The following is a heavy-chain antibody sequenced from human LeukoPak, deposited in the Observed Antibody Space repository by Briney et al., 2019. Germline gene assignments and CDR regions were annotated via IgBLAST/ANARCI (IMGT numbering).Heavy chain of an antibody. D-gene: IGHD2-8*01. CDR2: VGGDDVT. V-gene: IGHV3-23*01. Sequence: GGSLRLSCAASGFTFSDYAMNWVRQAPGKGLEWVSVVGGDDVTFYTDSVKGRFTISRDNSKNTLSLQMNSLRLEDTAVYYCAKDSRSRNGIYDPFDIWGQGTVVTV. J-gene: IGHJ3*02. CDR1: GFTFSDYA. CDR3: AKDSRSRNGIYDPFDI.